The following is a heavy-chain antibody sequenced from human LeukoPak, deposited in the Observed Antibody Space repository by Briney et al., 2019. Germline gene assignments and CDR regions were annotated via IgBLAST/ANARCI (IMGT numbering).Heavy chain of an antibody. D-gene: IGHD1-26*01. V-gene: IGHV1-69*13. CDR2: IIPIFGTA. J-gene: IGHJ4*02. CDR3: ARGAESGYYFDY. CDR1: GGTFSSYA. Sequence: ASVKVSCKASGGTFSSYAISWVRQAPGQGLEWMGGIIPIFGTANYAQKFQGRVTITADESTSTAYMELSSLRSEDTVVYYCARGAESGYYFDYWGQGTLVTVSS.